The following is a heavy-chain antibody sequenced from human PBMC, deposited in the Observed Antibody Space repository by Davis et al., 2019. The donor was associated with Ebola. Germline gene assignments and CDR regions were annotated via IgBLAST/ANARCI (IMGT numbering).Heavy chain of an antibody. V-gene: IGHV3-53*01. CDR2: IYSGGST. J-gene: IGHJ6*03. Sequence: PGGSLRLSCAASGFTVSSNYMSWVRQAPGKGLEWVSVIYSGGSTYYADSVKGRFTISRDNSKNTLYLQMNSLRAEDTAVYYCARVFYGGYPYYYYYMDVWGKGTTVTVSS. CDR3: ARVFYGGYPYYYYYMDV. D-gene: IGHD4-23*01. CDR1: GFTVSSNY.